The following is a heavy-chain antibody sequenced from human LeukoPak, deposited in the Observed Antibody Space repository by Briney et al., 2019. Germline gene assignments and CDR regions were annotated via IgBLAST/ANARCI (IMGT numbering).Heavy chain of an antibody. D-gene: IGHD2-15*01. CDR1: GFTFSSYE. J-gene: IGHJ4*02. CDR3: AKAPVTTCRGAFCYPFDY. V-gene: IGHV3-48*03. Sequence: GGSLRLSCAASGFTFSSYEMNWVRQAPGKGLEGVSYISSSGSTIYYADSVKGRFTISRDNGRNSLYLQMNSLRAEDAAVYYCAKAPVTTCRGAFCYPFDYWGLGTLVTVSS. CDR2: ISSSGSTI.